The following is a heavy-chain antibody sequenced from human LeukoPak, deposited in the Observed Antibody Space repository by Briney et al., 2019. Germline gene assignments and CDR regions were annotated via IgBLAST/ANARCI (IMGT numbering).Heavy chain of an antibody. CDR3: ARERAYYDSSGHRFIISNWFDP. J-gene: IGHJ5*02. V-gene: IGHV3-11*01. CDR2: ISSSGSTI. D-gene: IGHD3-22*01. CDR1: GFTFSDYY. Sequence: PGGSLRLSCAASGFTFSDYYMSWIRQAPGKGLEWVSYISSSGSTIYYADSVKGRFTISRDNAKNSLYLQMNSLRAEDTAVYYCARERAYYDSSGHRFIISNWFDPWGQGTLVTVSS.